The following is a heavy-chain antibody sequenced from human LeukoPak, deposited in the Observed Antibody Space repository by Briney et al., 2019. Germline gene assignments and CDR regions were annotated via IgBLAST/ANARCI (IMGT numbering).Heavy chain of an antibody. CDR2: INPNSGGT. CDR3: ARWQKKIAVDETIDY. Sequence: GASVKVSCKASGYTFTGYYMHWVRQAPGQGLEWMGWINPNSGGTNYAQKFQGRVTMTRDTSISTAYMELSRLRSDDTAVYYCARWQKKIAVDETIDYWGQGTLVTVSS. J-gene: IGHJ4*02. CDR1: GYTFTGYY. V-gene: IGHV1-2*02. D-gene: IGHD6-19*01.